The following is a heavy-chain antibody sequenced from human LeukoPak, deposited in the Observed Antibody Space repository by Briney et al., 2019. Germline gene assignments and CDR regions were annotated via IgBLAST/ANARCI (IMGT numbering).Heavy chain of an antibody. CDR3: AKVAPTFYGFWSGYYMDY. CDR2: ISGSGGST. V-gene: IGHV3-23*01. Sequence: PGGSLRLSCAASGFTFSSYAMSWVRQAPGKGLEWVSAISGSGGSTYYADSVKGRFTISRDNSKNTLYLQMNSLRAEDTAVYYCAKVAPTFYGFWSGYYMDYWGQGTLVTVSS. D-gene: IGHD3-3*01. CDR1: GFTFSSYA. J-gene: IGHJ4*02.